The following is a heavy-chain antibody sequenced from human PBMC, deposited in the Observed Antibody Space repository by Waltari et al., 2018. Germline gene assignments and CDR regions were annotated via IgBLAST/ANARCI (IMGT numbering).Heavy chain of an antibody. D-gene: IGHD1-26*01. V-gene: IGHV3-30*02. Sequence: QVQLVWAGGGVVNPGGSGRLSCAASGFAVSRYGMHWVGQAPGKGLEWVAFILYDGSNKYYADSVKGRFTISRDNSKNTLYLQMNSLRAEDTAVYYCAKDTSGSLRGFDYWGQGTLVTVSS. CDR2: ILYDGSNK. CDR1: GFAVSRYG. J-gene: IGHJ4*02. CDR3: AKDTSGSLRGFDY.